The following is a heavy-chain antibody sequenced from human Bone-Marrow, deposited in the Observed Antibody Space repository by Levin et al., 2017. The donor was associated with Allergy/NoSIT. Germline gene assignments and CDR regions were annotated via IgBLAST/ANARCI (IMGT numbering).Heavy chain of an antibody. CDR2: LSPDGTTA. CDR1: GFTFNNFG. CDR3: AKDGPRLYGSPWSWGPKLKYSFYSMDV. D-gene: IGHD2/OR15-2a*01. J-gene: IGHJ6*03. V-gene: IGHV3-30*18. Sequence: HAGGSLRLSCAASGFTFNNFGLHWVRQAPGKGLEWVAFLSPDGTTAHYLGSVKGRFTISRDNSKSVLYLQMGSLRTEDAAVYYCAKDGPRLYGSPWSWGPKLKYSFYSMDVWGTGTTVIVSS.